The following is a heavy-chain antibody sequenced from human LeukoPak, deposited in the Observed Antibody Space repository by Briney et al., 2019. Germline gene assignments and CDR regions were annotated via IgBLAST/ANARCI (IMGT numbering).Heavy chain of an antibody. CDR1: GGSISSSRYY. V-gene: IGHV4-39*01. CDR3: ARHLGDVVVVPAAKNWFDP. Sequence: KPSATLSLTCTVSGGSISSSRYYWGWIRQPPGKGLEWIGSIYYSGSTYYNPSLKSRVTISVDTSKNQFSLKLSSVTAADTAVYYCARHLGDVVVVPAAKNWFDPWGQGTLVTVSS. D-gene: IGHD2-2*01. J-gene: IGHJ5*02. CDR2: IYYSGST.